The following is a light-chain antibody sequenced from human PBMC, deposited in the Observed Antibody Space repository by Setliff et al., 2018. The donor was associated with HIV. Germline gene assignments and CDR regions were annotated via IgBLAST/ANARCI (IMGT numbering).Light chain of an antibody. CDR1: SSDAGSYNY. CDR2: DVY. V-gene: IGLV2-8*01. Sequence: QSVLTQPPSASGSPGQSVTISCTGTSSDAGSYNYVSWFQQHPGKAPKLIIYDVYKRPSGVPDRFSGSKSVNTASLTISGLLAEDEADYFCCTYVGNYKLLFGGGTKVTVL. J-gene: IGLJ2*01. CDR3: CTYVGNYKLL.